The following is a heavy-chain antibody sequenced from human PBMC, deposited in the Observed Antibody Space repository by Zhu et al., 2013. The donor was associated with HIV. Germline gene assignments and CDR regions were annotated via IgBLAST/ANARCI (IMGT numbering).Heavy chain of an antibody. CDR1: GYTFTSYD. J-gene: IGHJ6*02. Sequence: VQLVQSGAEVKKPGASVKVSCKASGYTFTSYDINWVRQATGQGLEWMGWMNPNSGNTGYAQKFQGRVTMTRNTSISTAYMELSSLRSEDTAVYYCASMWLSEYSGYDYYYYYGMDVWGQGTTVTVSS. CDR3: ASMWLSEYSGYDYYYYYGMDV. CDR2: MNPNSGNT. D-gene: IGHD5-12*01. V-gene: IGHV1-8*01.